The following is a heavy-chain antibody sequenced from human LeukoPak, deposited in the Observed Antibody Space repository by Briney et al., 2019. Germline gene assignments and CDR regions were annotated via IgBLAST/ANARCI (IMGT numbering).Heavy chain of an antibody. CDR1: GFTFSSYN. CDR3: ARDPYSGSYGNYYYYFMDV. D-gene: IGHD1-26*01. Sequence: GGSLRLSCAASGFTFSSYNMNWVRQAPGKGLEWVSSFTSGSSYRFYADSVKGRFTISRDNAKNSLYLQMNSLRAEDTAVYYCARDPYSGSYGNYYYYFMDVWGKGTTVTISS. CDR2: FTSGSSYR. V-gene: IGHV3-21*01. J-gene: IGHJ6*03.